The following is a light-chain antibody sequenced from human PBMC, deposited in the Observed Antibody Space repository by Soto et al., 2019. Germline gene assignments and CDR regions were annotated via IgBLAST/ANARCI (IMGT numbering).Light chain of an antibody. CDR3: RHYNSYSEA. V-gene: IGKV1-5*03. CDR1: QTISSW. Sequence: DIQMTQSPSTLSGSVGDRVTITCRASQTISSWLAWYQQKPGKAPKLLIYKASTLKSGVPSRFSGSGSGTEFTLTISSLLPDDFATYYCRHYNSYSEAFGRGTKVDIK. J-gene: IGKJ1*01. CDR2: KAS.